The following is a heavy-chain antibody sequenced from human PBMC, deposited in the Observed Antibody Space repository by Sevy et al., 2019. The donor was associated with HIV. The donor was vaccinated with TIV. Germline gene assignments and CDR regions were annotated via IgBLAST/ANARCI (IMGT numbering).Heavy chain of an antibody. CDR3: AKVSSGAGSNFDY. CDR2: ISGSGGST. D-gene: IGHD6-19*01. V-gene: IGHV3-23*01. CDR1: GFTFSSYA. J-gene: IGHJ4*02. Sequence: GGSLRLACAASGFTFSSYAMSWVRQAPGKGLEWVSAISGSGGSTYYADSVKGRFTISRDNSKNTLYLQMNSLRAEDTAVYYCAKVSSGAGSNFDYWDQGTLVTVSS.